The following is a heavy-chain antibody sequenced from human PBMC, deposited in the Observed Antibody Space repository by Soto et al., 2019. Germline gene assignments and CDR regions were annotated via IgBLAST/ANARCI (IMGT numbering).Heavy chain of an antibody. CDR3: AKDAYVSFWFLDAFDL. V-gene: IGHV3-23*01. D-gene: IGHD3-10*01. CDR2: ISGSGGNT. J-gene: IGHJ3*01. Sequence: EVQLLESGGGLVQPGGSLRLSCAASGFTFSIYAMSFVRQTPGKGLEWVSGISGSGGNTYYAESVKGRFTISRDNSRNTVYLQMNSRRVDDTAVYYCAKDAYVSFWFLDAFDLWGQGTMVTVSS. CDR1: GFTFSIYA.